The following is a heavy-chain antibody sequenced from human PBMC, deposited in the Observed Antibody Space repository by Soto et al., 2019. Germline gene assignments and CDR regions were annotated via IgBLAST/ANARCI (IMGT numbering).Heavy chain of an antibody. CDR1: GFSFSKYG. CDR2: MSDDGSKK. D-gene: IGHD3-16*01. CDR3: AKELRETGGYYFDC. Sequence: QVQLMESGGGVVQPGRSLRLSCAASGFSFSKYGMRWVRQAPGKGLEWVAEMSDDGSKKYYGDSVKGRFTISRDNSKNTLYLLMDSLRPEDTAMYYCAKELRETGGYYFDCWGQGTLVTVSS. V-gene: IGHV3-30*18. J-gene: IGHJ4*02.